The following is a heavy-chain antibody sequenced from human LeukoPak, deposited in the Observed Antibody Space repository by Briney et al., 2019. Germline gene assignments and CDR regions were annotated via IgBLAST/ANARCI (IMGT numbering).Heavy chain of an antibody. D-gene: IGHD1-26*01. V-gene: IGHV3-53*01. CDR2: IYSGGDT. CDR3: ARGELEGWSYSLLGFDP. Sequence: GGSLRLSCAASGFTVSSNYMSWVRQAPGKGLEWVSVIYSGGDTYYADSVKGRFTISRDNSKNTLYLQMNTLRAEDTAVYYCARGELEGWSYSLLGFDPWGQGTLVTVSS. J-gene: IGHJ5*02. CDR1: GFTVSSNY.